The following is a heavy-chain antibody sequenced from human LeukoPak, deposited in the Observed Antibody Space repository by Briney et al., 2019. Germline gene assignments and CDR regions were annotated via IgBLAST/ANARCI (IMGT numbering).Heavy chain of an antibody. D-gene: IGHD6-19*01. CDR3: ARAADSSGWDAGWFDP. V-gene: IGHV1-2*02. Sequence: GASVKVSCKTSGYTFTGYYMHWVRQAPGQGLEWMGWINPNSGGTNYAQKFQGRVTMTRDTSISTAYMELSRLRSDDTAVYYCARAADSSGWDAGWFDPWGQGTLVTVSS. CDR1: GYTFTGYY. J-gene: IGHJ5*02. CDR2: INPNSGGT.